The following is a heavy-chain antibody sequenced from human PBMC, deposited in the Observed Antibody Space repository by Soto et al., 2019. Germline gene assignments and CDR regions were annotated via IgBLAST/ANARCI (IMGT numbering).Heavy chain of an antibody. CDR2: IHPGDSDT. CDR1: GYIFTRYF. CDR3: ARRGREETIMNGFDA. V-gene: IGHV5-51*01. D-gene: IGHD3-16*01. Sequence: GEALKISCKGSGYIFTRYFIGLVRQMPGKGLEWMGIIHPGDSDTRYSPSFQGPVTISDDKSINTAYLQWSSLKASDTAMYYCARRGREETIMNGFDAWGQGTMVTVSS. J-gene: IGHJ3*01.